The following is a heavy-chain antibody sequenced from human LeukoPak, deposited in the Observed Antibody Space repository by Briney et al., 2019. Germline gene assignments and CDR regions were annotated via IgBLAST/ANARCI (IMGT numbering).Heavy chain of an antibody. CDR3: ARCPSYVEVPSNWFDP. Sequence: SVKVSCKASGCTFSSYAINWVRQAPGQGLEWMGRINPILGIANYAQKFQGRVTITTDKSTSTAYMELSSLRSEDTAVYYCARCPSYVEVPSNWFDPWGQGTLVTVSS. J-gene: IGHJ5*02. V-gene: IGHV1-69*04. CDR2: INPILGIA. CDR1: GCTFSSYA. D-gene: IGHD2-2*01.